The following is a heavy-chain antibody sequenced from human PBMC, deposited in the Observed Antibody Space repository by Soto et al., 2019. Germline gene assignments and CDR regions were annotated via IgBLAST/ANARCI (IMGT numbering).Heavy chain of an antibody. D-gene: IGHD3-3*01. J-gene: IGHJ6*02. V-gene: IGHV4-59*01. CDR1: GGSITNSY. CDR3: SRDSGRMYYDTWSGYDYGLDV. CDR2: ISYRGRI. Sequence: XTLSLTCTVSGGSITNSYWSWIRQPPGKGLEWIGHISYRGRINYNPSLRSRGTISVDTSKNQFSLKLSSVTAADTAVYYCSRDSGRMYYDTWSGYDYGLDVWGQGTTVTVSS.